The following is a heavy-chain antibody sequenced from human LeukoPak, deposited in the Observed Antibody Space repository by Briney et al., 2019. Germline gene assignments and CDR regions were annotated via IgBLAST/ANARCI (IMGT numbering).Heavy chain of an antibody. CDR1: GYTFTSYD. CDR2: MNPNSGNT. V-gene: IGHV1-8*01. CDR3: ARDKVLLWFGEFNPYYGMDV. D-gene: IGHD3-10*01. Sequence: AASVKVSCKASGYTFTSYDINWVRQATGQGLEWMGWMNPNSGNTGYAQKFQGRVTMTRNTSISTAYMELSSLRSEDTAVYYCARDKVLLWFGEFNPYYGMDVWGQGTTVTVTS. J-gene: IGHJ6*02.